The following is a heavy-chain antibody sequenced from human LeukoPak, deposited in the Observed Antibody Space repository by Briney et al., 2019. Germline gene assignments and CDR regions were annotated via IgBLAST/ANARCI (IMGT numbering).Heavy chain of an antibody. V-gene: IGHV1-69*04. D-gene: IGHD6-6*01. J-gene: IGHJ4*02. CDR1: GGTFSSYA. CDR3: ARDRPSIAASPFDY. CDR2: IIPIIGII. Sequence: GASVKVSCKASGGTFSSYAISWVRQAPGQGLEWMGRIIPIIGIINYAQKFQGRVTITADKSTSTAYMELSSLTSEDTAVYYCARDRPSIAASPFDYWGQGTLVTVSS.